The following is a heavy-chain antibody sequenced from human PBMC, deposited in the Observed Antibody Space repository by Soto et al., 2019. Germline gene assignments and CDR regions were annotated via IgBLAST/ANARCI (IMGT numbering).Heavy chain of an antibody. Sequence: ASVKVSCKASGYTLTSYYMHLLRQAPGQGLEWIGIINPTDDSPDYAQKFRGRVTITRDTSTSTVYMELRSLRSEDTAVYYCARGVNLGPDFWGQGTLVTVSS. D-gene: IGHD3-10*01. V-gene: IGHV1-46*01. CDR1: GYTLTSYY. CDR3: ARGVNLGPDF. J-gene: IGHJ4*02. CDR2: INPTDDSP.